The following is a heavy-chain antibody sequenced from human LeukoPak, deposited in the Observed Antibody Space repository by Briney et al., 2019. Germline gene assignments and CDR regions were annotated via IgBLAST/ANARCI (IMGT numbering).Heavy chain of an antibody. CDR2: IGHSGKSA. Sequence: GSLRLSCAASGFTLSSYAMTWVRQAPGKGLEWVSSIGHSGKSAYYADSVNGRFSVSRDNPQNTLYLQMTSLRPEDTAVYYCAEIFEVAGTKSLGYWGQGTLVFVSS. CDR3: AEIFEVAGTKSLGY. CDR1: GFTLSSYA. J-gene: IGHJ4*02. V-gene: IGHV3-23*01. D-gene: IGHD6-19*01.